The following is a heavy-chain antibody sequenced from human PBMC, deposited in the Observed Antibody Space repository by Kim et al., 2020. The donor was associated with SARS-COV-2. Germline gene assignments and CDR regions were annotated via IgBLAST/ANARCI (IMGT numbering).Heavy chain of an antibody. CDR3: ASPEGYSSGWYPGVQFVY. V-gene: IGHV4-61*01. J-gene: IGHJ4*02. Sequence: SETLSLTCTVSGGSVSSGSYYWSWIRQPPGKGLEWIGYIYYSGSTNYNPSLKSRVTISVDTSKNQFSLKLSSVTAADTAVYYCASPEGYSSGWYPGVQFVYWGQGTLVTVSS. CDR2: IYYSGST. CDR1: GGSVSSGSYY. D-gene: IGHD6-19*01.